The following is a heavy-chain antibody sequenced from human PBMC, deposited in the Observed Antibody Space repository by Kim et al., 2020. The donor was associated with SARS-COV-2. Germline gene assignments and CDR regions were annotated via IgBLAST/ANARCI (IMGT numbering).Heavy chain of an antibody. J-gene: IGHJ4*02. CDR1: GGSISSSSYY. CDR2: IYYSGST. Sequence: SETLSLTCTVSGGSISSSSYYWGWIRQPPGKGLEWIGSIYYSGSTYYNPCLKSRVTISVDTSRNQFSLKLSSVTAADTAVYYCASLPGGAIDYWGQGTLVTVSS. D-gene: IGHD3-16*01. CDR3: ASLPGGAIDY. V-gene: IGHV4-39*01.